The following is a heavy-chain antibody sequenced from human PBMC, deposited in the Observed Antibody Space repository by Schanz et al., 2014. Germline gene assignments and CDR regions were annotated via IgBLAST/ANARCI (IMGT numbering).Heavy chain of an antibody. CDR3: ARDNYYGSGSCAY. CDR2: IKQDGSEK. J-gene: IGHJ4*02. CDR1: GFTFSSYG. V-gene: IGHV3-7*01. Sequence: VQLVESGGGLVKPGGSLRLSCAASGFTFSSYGMHWVRQAPGKGLEWVANIKQDGSEKYYVDAVKGRLTISRDNAKNSMYLHMKSLRGEDTAVYYCARDNYYGSGSCAYWGQGTLVTVSS. D-gene: IGHD3-10*01.